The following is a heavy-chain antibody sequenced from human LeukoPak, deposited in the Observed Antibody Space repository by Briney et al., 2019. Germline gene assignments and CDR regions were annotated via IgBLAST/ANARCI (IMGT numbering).Heavy chain of an antibody. V-gene: IGHV4-39*01. CDR3: ARRARIMLGFDY. J-gene: IGHJ4*02. D-gene: IGHD3-10*02. CDR1: GGSISSYY. Sequence: PSETLSLTCTVSGGSISSYYWGWIRQPPGKGLEWIGSIYYSGTTYYNPSLRSRVTISVDTPKNQFSLKLTSVTAADTAVYYCARRARIMLGFDYWGQGILVTVSS. CDR2: IYYSGTT.